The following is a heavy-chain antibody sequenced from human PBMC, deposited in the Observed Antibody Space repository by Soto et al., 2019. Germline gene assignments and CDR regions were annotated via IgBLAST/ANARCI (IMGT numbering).Heavy chain of an antibody. Sequence: GGSLRLSCVAPGFTFSSYAIHWVRQNPGKGLEWVAVISYDGSNKFYADSVKGRFTISRDNSKNTLYLHMNSLNTEDTAVYYCAKDVTVDIVNTPGYWGQGTLVTVSS. CDR1: GFTFSSYA. V-gene: IGHV3-30*18. CDR2: ISYDGSNK. J-gene: IGHJ4*02. CDR3: AKDVTVDIVNTPGY. D-gene: IGHD5-12*01.